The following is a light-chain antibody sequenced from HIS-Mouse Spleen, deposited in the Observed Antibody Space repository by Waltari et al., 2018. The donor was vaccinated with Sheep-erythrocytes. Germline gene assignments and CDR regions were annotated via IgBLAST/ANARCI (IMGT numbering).Light chain of an antibody. CDR3: QAWDSSTVV. V-gene: IGLV3-1*01. CDR2: QDS. J-gene: IGLJ2*01. CDR1: TLVSQY. Sequence: SYELTQPPSVSVSPGPTASITCSGDTLVSQYACWYQQKPGHSPVLVIYQDSKRPSGIPERFSGSNSGNTATLTISGTQAMDEADYYCQAWDSSTVVFGGGTKLTVL.